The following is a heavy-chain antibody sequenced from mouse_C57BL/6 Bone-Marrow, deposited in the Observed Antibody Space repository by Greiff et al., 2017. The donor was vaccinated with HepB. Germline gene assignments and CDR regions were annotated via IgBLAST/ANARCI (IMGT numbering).Heavy chain of an antibody. CDR1: GYTFTSYW. D-gene: IGHD1-1*01. V-gene: IGHV1-69*01. J-gene: IGHJ3*01. Sequence: VQLQQPGAELVMPGASVKLSCKASGYTFTSYWMHWVKQRPGQGLEWIGEIDPSDSYTNYNQKFKGKSTLTVDKSSSTAYMQLSSLTSEDSAVYYCARSGDYYGSGYEGWFAYWGQGTLVTVSA. CDR2: IDPSDSYT. CDR3: ARSGDYYGSGYEGWFAY.